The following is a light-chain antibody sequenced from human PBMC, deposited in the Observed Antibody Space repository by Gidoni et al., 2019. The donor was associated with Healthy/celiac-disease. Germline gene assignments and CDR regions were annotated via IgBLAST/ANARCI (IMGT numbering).Light chain of an antibody. CDR3: LLSYSGARGV. V-gene: IGLV7-46*01. CDR1: TGAVTSGHY. CDR2: DTS. Sequence: HAVVTQEPSLTVSPAGTVTLTCGSSTGAVTSGHYPYWFQQKPGQAPRTLIYDTSNKHSWTPARFSGSLLGGKAALTLSGAQPEDEAEYYCLLSYSGARGVFGGGTKLTVL. J-gene: IGLJ3*02.